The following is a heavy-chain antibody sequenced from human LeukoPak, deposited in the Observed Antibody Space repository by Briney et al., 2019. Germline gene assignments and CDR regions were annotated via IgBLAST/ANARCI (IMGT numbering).Heavy chain of an antibody. CDR1: GFSLRAYD. V-gene: IGHV3-23*01. J-gene: IGHJ3*02. D-gene: IGHD3-10*01. CDR2: INGGGDIM. Sequence: PTGGSLRLSCAASGFSLRAYDLIWVRQAPGKGLDWVSIINGGGDIMMYEDSVKGRFTISRDNSKNTFYLQMNSLRVEDTAVYYCAMRDRGYGLDIWGQGTMATVSS. CDR3: AMRDRGYGLDI.